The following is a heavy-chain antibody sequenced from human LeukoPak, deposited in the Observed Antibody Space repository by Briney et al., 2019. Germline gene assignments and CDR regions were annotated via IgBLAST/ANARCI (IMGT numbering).Heavy chain of an antibody. J-gene: IGHJ3*01. CDR2: ISMDGSQQ. CDR1: GFRFNGYA. CDR3: AREVYSYALDALDL. D-gene: IGHD2-2*01. Sequence: GGSLRLSCAASGFRFNGYAVHWVRQPPGTGLEWVAVISMDGSQQYYADSVKGRFTISRDNSKNTLYLQMNSLRSEDTSVYYCAREVYSYALDALDLWGQGTMVTVSS. V-gene: IGHV3-30*04.